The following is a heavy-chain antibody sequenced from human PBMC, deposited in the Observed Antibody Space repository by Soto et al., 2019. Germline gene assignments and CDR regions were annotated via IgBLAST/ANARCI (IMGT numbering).Heavy chain of an antibody. CDR3: VVVPAATLDY. D-gene: IGHD2-2*01. J-gene: IGHJ4*02. Sequence: GESLKIPCNSPGYSFTSYWHRLGRQRPGEGTEGGGRIEPSDSYTNYSPSFQGHVTISADKSLSTAYLPWSSPKASDPAMNYRVVVPAATLDYWGQGTLVTVSS. V-gene: IGHV5-10-1*01. CDR2: IEPSDSYT. CDR1: GYSFTSYW.